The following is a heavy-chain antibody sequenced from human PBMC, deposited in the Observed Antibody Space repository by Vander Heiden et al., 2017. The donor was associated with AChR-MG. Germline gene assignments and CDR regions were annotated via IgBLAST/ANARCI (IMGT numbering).Heavy chain of an antibody. CDR2: IIPIFGTA. CDR3: ARDRCRRGYCTGGVWSPLDY. Sequence: QVQLVQSGAEVKKPGSSVKVSCKASGGTFSSYAISWVRQAPGQGLEWMGGIIPIFGTANYAQKVQGRVTITADESTSTAYMELSSLRSEDTAVYYCARDRCRRGYCTGGVWSPLDYWGQGTLVTVSS. D-gene: IGHD2-8*02. V-gene: IGHV1-69*01. J-gene: IGHJ4*02. CDR1: GGTFSSYA.